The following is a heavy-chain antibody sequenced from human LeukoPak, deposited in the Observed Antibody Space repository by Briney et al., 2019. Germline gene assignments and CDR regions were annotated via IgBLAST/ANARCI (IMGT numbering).Heavy chain of an antibody. V-gene: IGHV4-59*01. CDR1: GGSISSYY. D-gene: IGHD3-22*01. J-gene: IGHJ6*03. CDR3: ARVLDYYDSSGYRNYYYYYMDV. CDR2: IYYSGST. Sequence: PSETLSLTCTVSGGSISSYYWSWIRQPPGKGLEWIGYIYYSGSTNYNPSLKSRVTISVDTSKNQFSLKLSSVTAADTAVYYCARVLDYYDSSGYRNYYYYYMDVWGKGTTVTISS.